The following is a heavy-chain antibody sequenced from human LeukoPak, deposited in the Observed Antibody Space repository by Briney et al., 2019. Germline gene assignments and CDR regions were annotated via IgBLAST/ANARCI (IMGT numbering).Heavy chain of an antibody. CDR1: GFTFSDYY. CDR2: ISSGSDTI. V-gene: IGHV3-11*01. D-gene: IGHD1-26*01. J-gene: IGHJ6*03. Sequence: KPGGSLRLSCAASGFTFSDYYMTWIRQAPGKGLEWVSYISSGSDTIYYADSVKGRFTISRDNAKDSLYLQMNSLRAEDTAVYYCARLGHYYYFMDFWGTGTRVTVSS. CDR3: ARLGHYYYFMDF.